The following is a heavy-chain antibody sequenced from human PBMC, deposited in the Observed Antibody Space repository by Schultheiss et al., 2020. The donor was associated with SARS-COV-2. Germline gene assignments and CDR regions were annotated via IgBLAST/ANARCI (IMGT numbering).Heavy chain of an antibody. CDR1: GYSFTSYW. CDR3: ARGRSRGTVVTDSYYFDY. CDR2: IYPGDSDT. V-gene: IGHV5-51*01. D-gene: IGHD4-23*01. J-gene: IGHJ4*02. Sequence: GESLKISCKGSGYSFTSYWIGWVRQMPGKGLEWMGIIYPGDSDTRYSPSFQGQVTISADKSISTAYLQWSSLKASDTAMYYCARGRSRGTVVTDSYYFDYWGQGTLVTVSS.